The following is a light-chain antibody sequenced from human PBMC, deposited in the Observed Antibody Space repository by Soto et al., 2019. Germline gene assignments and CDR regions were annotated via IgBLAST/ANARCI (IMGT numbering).Light chain of an antibody. Sequence: EIVLTQSPGTLSLSPGERATLSCRASQSVSSSYLAWYQQKPGQSPRLLIFGASSRATGTPDRFSGSGSGTDFTLTISRLEPEDLAVYYCQQYDTSPRTFGQGTKVEIK. CDR2: GAS. J-gene: IGKJ1*01. V-gene: IGKV3-20*01. CDR3: QQYDTSPRT. CDR1: QSVSSSY.